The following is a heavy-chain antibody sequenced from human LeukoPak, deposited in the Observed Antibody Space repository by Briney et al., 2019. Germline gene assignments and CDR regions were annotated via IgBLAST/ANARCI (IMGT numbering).Heavy chain of an antibody. Sequence: SETLSLTXTVSGGSINSYYWSWIRQPPGKGLEWIGCISYSGITNYNPSLKSRLTISVDTSKNQFSLNLSSVTAADTAVYYCARGDYKTGSYYFDYWGQGTLVTVSS. J-gene: IGHJ4*02. CDR3: ARGDYKTGSYYFDY. CDR2: ISYSGIT. D-gene: IGHD4-11*01. CDR1: GGSINSYY. V-gene: IGHV4-59*01.